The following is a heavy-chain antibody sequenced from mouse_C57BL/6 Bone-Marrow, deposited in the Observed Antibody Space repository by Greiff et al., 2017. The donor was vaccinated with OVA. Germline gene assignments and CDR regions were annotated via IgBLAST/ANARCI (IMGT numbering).Heavy chain of an antibody. J-gene: IGHJ3*01. D-gene: IGHD4-1*01. V-gene: IGHV2-5*01. CDR2: IWRGGST. CDR1: GFSLTSYG. CDR3: AKGEKTGTAWFAY. Sequence: VQLQQSGPGLVQPSQSLSITCTVSGFSLTSYGVHWVRQSPGKGLEWLGVIWRGGSTDYNAAFMSRLSITKDNSKSQVFFKMNSLQADDTAIYYCAKGEKTGTAWFAYWGQGTLVTVSA.